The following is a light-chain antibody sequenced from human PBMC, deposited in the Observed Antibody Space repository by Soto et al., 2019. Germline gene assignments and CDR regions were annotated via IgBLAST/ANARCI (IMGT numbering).Light chain of an antibody. J-gene: IGKJ1*01. CDR3: QQNNDWPRT. V-gene: IGKV3-15*01. Sequence: EIVMKQSPATLSVSPGERATLSFRASQSVSSNLAWYQQKPVRAPRLLIYSVSTRATGIPARFSGGGSGTEFTLTISSLQSEDFAVYYCQQNNDWPRTFGQGTNVEL. CDR1: QSVSSN. CDR2: SVS.